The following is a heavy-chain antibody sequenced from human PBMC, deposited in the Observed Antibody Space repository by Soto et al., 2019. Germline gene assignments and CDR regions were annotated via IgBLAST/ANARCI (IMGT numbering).Heavy chain of an antibody. J-gene: IGHJ4*02. Sequence: PGGSLRLSCAASGFTVTSYWMHWVRQAPGKGLVWVSRTSPAGSSSYYADSVKGRFTISRDNSKNTLFLQMNSLRAEDTAIYYCAKGGSYYYDSSGYYANWGQGTLVTVSS. CDR1: GFTVTSYW. CDR3: AKGGSYYYDSSGYYAN. V-gene: IGHV3-23*01. CDR2: TSPAGSSS. D-gene: IGHD3-22*01.